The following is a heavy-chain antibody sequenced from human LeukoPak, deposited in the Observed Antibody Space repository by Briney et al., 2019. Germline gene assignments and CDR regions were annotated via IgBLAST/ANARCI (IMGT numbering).Heavy chain of an antibody. J-gene: IGHJ4*02. CDR1: GGSFSGYY. Sequence: SETLSLTCAVYGGSFSGYYWSWIRQPPGKGLEWIGEINHSGSTNYNPSLKSRVTMSVDTSKNQFSLKLSSVTAADTAVYYCARGGVVVVTAIGYWGQGTLVTVSS. D-gene: IGHD2-21*02. CDR3: ARGGVVVVTAIGY. CDR2: INHSGST. V-gene: IGHV4-34*01.